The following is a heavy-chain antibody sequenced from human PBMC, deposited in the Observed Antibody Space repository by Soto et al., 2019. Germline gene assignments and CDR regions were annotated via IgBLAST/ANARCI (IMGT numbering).Heavy chain of an antibody. Sequence: SETLSLTCAVYGGSFSGYYWSWVRQPPGKGLEWIGEINHSGSTNDNPSLKSRVTISVDTSKNPFSLKLSSVTAADTAVYYCARLVPAATSHWFDPWGQGTLVTVSS. D-gene: IGHD2-2*01. CDR2: INHSGST. CDR3: ARLVPAATSHWFDP. V-gene: IGHV4-34*01. CDR1: GGSFSGYY. J-gene: IGHJ5*02.